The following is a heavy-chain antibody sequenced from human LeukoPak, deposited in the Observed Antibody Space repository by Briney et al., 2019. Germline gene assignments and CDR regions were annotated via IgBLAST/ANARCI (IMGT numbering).Heavy chain of an antibody. J-gene: IGHJ6*03. CDR2: INPDSGGT. Sequence: ASVQVSCKASGYSFTDYYMHWVRQAPGQGLESMGWINPDSGGTNYPQKFQGRVTMTRDTSISTAYMELSRLRSDDTAVYYCARGGHYYSYSMDVWGKGTTVTVSS. CDR3: ARGGHYYSYSMDV. V-gene: IGHV1-2*02. CDR1: GYSFTDYY.